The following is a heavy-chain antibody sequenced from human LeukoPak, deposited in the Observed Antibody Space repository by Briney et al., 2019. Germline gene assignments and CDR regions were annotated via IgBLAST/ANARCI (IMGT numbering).Heavy chain of an antibody. D-gene: IGHD1-1*01. CDR2: ISASGAYT. CDR1: GFTFSNYA. Sequence: GGSLRLSCAASGFTFSNYAMVWVRQAPGKGLVWVSTISASGAYTYYTDCVKGRFTISRDNSKNTLYLQMNSLRADDTAVYYCARVGNDLDPWGQGTLVTVSS. V-gene: IGHV3-23*01. J-gene: IGHJ5*02. CDR3: ARVGNDLDP.